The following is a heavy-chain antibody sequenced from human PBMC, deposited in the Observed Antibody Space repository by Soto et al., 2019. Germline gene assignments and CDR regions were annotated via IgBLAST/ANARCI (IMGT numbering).Heavy chain of an antibody. CDR1: GYTFTGYY. D-gene: IGHD3-22*01. CDR2: INPNSGGT. V-gene: IGHV1-2*02. Sequence: QVQLVQSGAEVKKPGASVKVSCKASGYTFTGYYMHWVRQAPGQGLEWMGWINPNSGGTNYAQKFQGRVTMTRDTSISTAYMELSRLRSDDTAVYYCARDAAYDSRGYYPGAFDYWGQGTLVTVSS. J-gene: IGHJ4*02. CDR3: ARDAAYDSRGYYPGAFDY.